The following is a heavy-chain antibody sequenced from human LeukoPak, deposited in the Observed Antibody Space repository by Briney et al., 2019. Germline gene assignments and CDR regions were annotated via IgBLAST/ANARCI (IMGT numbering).Heavy chain of an antibody. V-gene: IGHV4-59*12. J-gene: IGHJ5*02. D-gene: IGHD6-13*01. CDR1: GGSISSYY. CDR3: ARGFEAAAGTVWFDP. CDR2: IYYTGST. Sequence: PSETLSLTCTISGGSISSYYWSWIRQPPGKGLEWIGYIYYTGSTNHNPSLKSRVTISVDTSKNQFSLKLSSVTAADTAVYYCARGFEAAAGTVWFDPWGQGTLVTVSS.